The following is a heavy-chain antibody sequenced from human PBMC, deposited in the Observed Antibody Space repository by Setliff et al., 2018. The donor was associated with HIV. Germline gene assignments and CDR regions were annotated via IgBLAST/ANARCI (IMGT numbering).Heavy chain of an antibody. CDR3: AKGRDSSGANYYYYYMDV. CDR1: GFTFRHYS. J-gene: IGHJ6*03. D-gene: IGHD3-22*01. Sequence: GGSLRLSCAASGFTFRHYSMNWVRQAPGKGLEWFSSITNNSDTLYAASVKGRFLISRDNSKNTLHLQMNRLRAEDTAVYYCAKGRDSSGANYYYYYMDVWGKGTTVTVSS. V-gene: IGHV3-21*01. CDR2: ITNNSDT.